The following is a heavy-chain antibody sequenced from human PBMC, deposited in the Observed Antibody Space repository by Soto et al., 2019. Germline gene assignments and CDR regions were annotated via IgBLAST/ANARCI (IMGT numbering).Heavy chain of an antibody. V-gene: IGHV3-21*01. CDR2: ISSSSSYI. CDR1: GFTFSSYS. D-gene: IGHD6-6*01. CDR3: ARVLSHSSSSWFDP. J-gene: IGHJ5*02. Sequence: GGSLRLSCAASGFTFSSYSMNWVRQAPGKGLEWVSSISSSSSYIYYADSVKGRFTISRDNAKNSLYLQMNSLRAEDTAVYYCARVLSHSSSSWFDPWGQGTLVTVSS.